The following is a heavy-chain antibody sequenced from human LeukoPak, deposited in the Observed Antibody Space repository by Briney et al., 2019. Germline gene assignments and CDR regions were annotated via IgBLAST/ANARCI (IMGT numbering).Heavy chain of an antibody. CDR1: GFTLSTYD. D-gene: IGHD2-15*01. CDR3: ARDCSGGSCHDY. Sequence: PGGFLRLSCAASGFTLSTYDMHWVRQAPGKGLEWVSYISSSSSYIYYADSVKGRFTISRDNAKNSLYLQMSSLRAEDTAVYYCARDCSGGSCHDYWGQGTLVTVSS. V-gene: IGHV3-21*01. CDR2: ISSSSSYI. J-gene: IGHJ4*02.